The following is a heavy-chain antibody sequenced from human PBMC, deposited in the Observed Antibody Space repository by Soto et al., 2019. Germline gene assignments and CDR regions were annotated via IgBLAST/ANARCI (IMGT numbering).Heavy chain of an antibody. D-gene: IGHD2-8*01. CDR2: IYYDGSNR. CDR3: ARAFCTNGVCYYFFDY. J-gene: IGHJ4*01. Sequence: AGGVLRLPYGAVWLNCGDHAMPRVRQGPSKGLEWVAVIYYDGSNRYYGDAVKGRFTISRDNSKSTLYLQMSSLRAEDTAVYYCARAFCTNGVCYYFFDYWGHGTLVTVSS. CDR1: WLNCGDHA. V-gene: IGHV3-33*08.